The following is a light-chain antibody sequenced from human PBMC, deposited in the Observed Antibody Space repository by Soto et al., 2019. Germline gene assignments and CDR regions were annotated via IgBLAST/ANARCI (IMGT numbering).Light chain of an antibody. Sequence: ENVLTQSPSTLSLSPVERATLSCMASQSVSSYLAWYQQKPGQAPRLLMYEASTRATGIPDRFSGSRSGTDFTLTISRLEPEDFAVYYCQQYGSSPITFGQGTRLEIK. CDR3: QQYGSSPIT. V-gene: IGKV3-20*01. CDR2: EAS. J-gene: IGKJ5*01. CDR1: QSVSSY.